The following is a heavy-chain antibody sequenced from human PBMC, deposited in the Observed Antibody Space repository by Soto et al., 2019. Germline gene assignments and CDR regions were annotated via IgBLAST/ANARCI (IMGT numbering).Heavy chain of an antibody. CDR2: IYSGGST. J-gene: IGHJ5*02. CDR3: ARKVGNEYCCSTSCYPGGWFDP. Sequence: EVQLVESGGGLVQPGGSLRLSCAASGFTVSSNYMSWVRQAPGKGLEWVSVIYSGGSTYYADSVKGRFTISRDNSKNTLYLQMNSLGAEDTAVYYCARKVGNEYCCSTSCYPGGWFDPWGQGTLVTVSS. D-gene: IGHD2-2*01. V-gene: IGHV3-66*01. CDR1: GFTVSSNY.